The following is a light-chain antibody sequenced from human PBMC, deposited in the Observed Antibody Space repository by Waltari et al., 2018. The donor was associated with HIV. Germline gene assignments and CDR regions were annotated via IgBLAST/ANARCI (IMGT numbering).Light chain of an antibody. J-gene: IGKJ2*01. V-gene: IGKV1-12*01. Sequence: DIQMTQSPSSVSASVGDRVIITCRESQGLSSWLAWYQQKPGQAPKLLIHGAFNLKSGVPSRFSGSGSGTDFTLTINSLELEDFGTYYCQQAKTFPYTFGQGTKLEI. CDR3: QQAKTFPYT. CDR1: QGLSSW. CDR2: GAF.